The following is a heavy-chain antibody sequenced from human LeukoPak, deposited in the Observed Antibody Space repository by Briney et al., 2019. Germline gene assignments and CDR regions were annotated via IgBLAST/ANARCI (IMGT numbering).Heavy chain of an antibody. D-gene: IGHD3-10*01. J-gene: IGHJ5*02. Sequence: ASVKVSCKASGYTFTSYGISWVRQAPGQGLEWMGWISAYNGNTNYAQKLQGRVTTTTDTSTSTAYMELRSLRSDDTAVYYCARVEWFGEFPNWFDPWGQGTLVTVSS. V-gene: IGHV1-18*01. CDR3: ARVEWFGEFPNWFDP. CDR2: ISAYNGNT. CDR1: GYTFTSYG.